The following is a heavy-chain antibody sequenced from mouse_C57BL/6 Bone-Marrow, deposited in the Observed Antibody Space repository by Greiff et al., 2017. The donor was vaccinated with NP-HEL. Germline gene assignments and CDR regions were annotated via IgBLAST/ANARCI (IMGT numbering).Heavy chain of an antibody. CDR1: GYAFSSSW. Sequence: QVQLKESGPELVKPGASVKISCKASGYAFSSSWMNWVKQRPGKGLEWIGRIYPGDGDTNYNGKFKGKATLTADKSSSTAYMQLSSLTSEDSAVYFCARWDGSPSWFAYWGQGTLVTVSA. D-gene: IGHD1-1*01. CDR2: IYPGDGDT. V-gene: IGHV1-82*01. J-gene: IGHJ3*01. CDR3: ARWDGSPSWFAY.